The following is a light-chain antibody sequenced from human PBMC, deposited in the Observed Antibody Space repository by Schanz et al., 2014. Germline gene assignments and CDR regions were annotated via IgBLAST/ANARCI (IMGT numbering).Light chain of an antibody. V-gene: IGLV2-14*03. CDR2: DVD. CDR3: CSYAGSDIYVV. J-gene: IGLJ2*01. Sequence: QSALTQPASVSGSPGQSITISCTGTASDIGSYNYVSWYQHHPARAPKLLIYDVDNRPSAVSTRFSGSKSGNTASLTISGLQAEDEADYYCCSYAGSDIYVVFGGGTKLTVL. CDR1: ASDIGSYNY.